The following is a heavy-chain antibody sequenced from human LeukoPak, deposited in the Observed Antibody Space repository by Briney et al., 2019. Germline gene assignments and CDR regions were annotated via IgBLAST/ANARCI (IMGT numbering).Heavy chain of an antibody. D-gene: IGHD3-22*01. Sequence: GGSLRLSCAASGFTFSSYGMHWVRQAPGKGLEWVAFIRYDGSNKYYADSVKGRFTISRDNSKNTLYLQMNSLRAEDTAVYYCARDLGAYYDSSGYDYWGQGTLVTVSS. V-gene: IGHV3-30*02. CDR2: IRYDGSNK. CDR1: GFTFSSYG. J-gene: IGHJ4*02. CDR3: ARDLGAYYDSSGYDY.